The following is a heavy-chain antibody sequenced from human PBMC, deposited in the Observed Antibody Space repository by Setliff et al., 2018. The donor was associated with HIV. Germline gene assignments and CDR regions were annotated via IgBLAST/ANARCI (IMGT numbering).Heavy chain of an antibody. Sequence: ASVKVSCKASGYTFSDYGISWVRQAPGQGLEWMGWISAHNGRINYAQKFQGRVTMTTDRSTSTASMELRSLRSDDTAVYYCARDVGRDGYCFDHWGQGTLVTVSS. V-gene: IGHV1-18*01. CDR3: ARDVGRDGYCFDH. D-gene: IGHD5-12*01. CDR2: ISAHNGRI. J-gene: IGHJ4*02. CDR1: GYTFSDYG.